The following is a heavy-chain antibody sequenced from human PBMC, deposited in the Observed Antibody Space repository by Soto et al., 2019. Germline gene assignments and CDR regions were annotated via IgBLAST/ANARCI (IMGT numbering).Heavy chain of an antibody. CDR1: GGSFSGYY. D-gene: IGHD4-17*01. J-gene: IGHJ6*02. CDR3: ARNGWYYGMDV. V-gene: IGHV4-34*01. Sequence: PSETLSLTCAVYGGSFSGYYWSWIRQPPGKGLEWIGEINHSGSTNYNPSLKSRVTISVDTSKNQFSLKLSSVTAADTAVYYCARNGWYYGMDVWGQGTTVTVSS. CDR2: INHSGST.